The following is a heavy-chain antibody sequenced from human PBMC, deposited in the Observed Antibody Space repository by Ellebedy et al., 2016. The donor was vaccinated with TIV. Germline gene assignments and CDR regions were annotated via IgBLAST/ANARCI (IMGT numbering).Heavy chain of an antibody. J-gene: IGHJ6*02. D-gene: IGHD2/OR15-2a*01. V-gene: IGHV3-15*01. Sequence: PGGSLRLSCAASGFTFSNAWMSWVRQAPGKGLEWVGRIKSKTDGGTTDYAAPVKGRFTISRDSSKNTLDLQMNSLRAEDTAVYYCARAGEYCDFPQNCYAMDVWGQGTTVTVS. CDR2: IKSKTDGGTT. CDR1: GFTFSNAW. CDR3: ARAGEYCDFPQNCYAMDV.